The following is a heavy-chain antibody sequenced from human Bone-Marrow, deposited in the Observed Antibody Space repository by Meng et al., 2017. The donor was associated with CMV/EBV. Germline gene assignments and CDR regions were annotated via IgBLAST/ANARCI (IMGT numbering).Heavy chain of an antibody. D-gene: IGHD3-3*01. CDR3: ARDGFLEWLGVRYFDY. J-gene: IGHJ4*02. CDR2: IYSSGST. V-gene: IGHV3-66*03. Sequence: GGSLRLSCAASGFTVSSNYMSWVRQAPGKGLEWVSVIYSSGSTYYADSVKGRFTISRDNSKNTLYLQMNSLRAEDTAVYYCARDGFLEWLGVRYFDYWGQGTLVPVSS. CDR1: GFTVSSNY.